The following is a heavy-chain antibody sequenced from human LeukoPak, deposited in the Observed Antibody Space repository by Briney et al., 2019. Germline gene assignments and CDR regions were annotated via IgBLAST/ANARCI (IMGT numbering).Heavy chain of an antibody. CDR2: INPNSGGT. D-gene: IGHD1-26*01. V-gene: IGHV1-2*02. J-gene: IGHJ6*03. Sequence: ASVKVSCKASGYTFTGYYMHWVRQAPGQGLEWMGWINPNSGGTNYAQKFQGRVTMTRDTSISTAYMELSRLRSDDTAVYYCARVRGSWERHYYYYYMDVWGKGTTVTVSS. CDR3: ARVRGSWERHYYYYYMDV. CDR1: GYTFTGYY.